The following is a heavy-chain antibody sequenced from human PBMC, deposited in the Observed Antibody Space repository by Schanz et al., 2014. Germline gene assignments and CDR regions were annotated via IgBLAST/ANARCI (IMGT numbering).Heavy chain of an antibody. CDR3: ARGVRIDY. D-gene: IGHD3-3*01. J-gene: IGHJ4*02. CDR2: ISSSSGTI. Sequence: QLLESGGGLVQPGGSLRLSCEASGFTFSNYGMNWVRQAPEKGLEWVSYISSSSGTIYYADSVKGRFTISRDNAKNSLYLQMNSLTAEDTAVYYCARGVRIDYWGQGTLVTVSS. V-gene: IGHV3-48*04. CDR1: GFTFSNYG.